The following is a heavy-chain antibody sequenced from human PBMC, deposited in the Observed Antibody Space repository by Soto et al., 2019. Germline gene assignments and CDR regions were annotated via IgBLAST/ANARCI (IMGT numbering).Heavy chain of an antibody. CDR2: IDWDDDK. V-gene: IGHV2-70*01. D-gene: IGHD3-9*01. CDR1: GFSLSTSGMC. Sequence: SGPTLVNPTQTLTLTCTFYGFSLSTSGMCVSWIRQPPGKALEWLALIDWDDDKYYSTSLKTRLTISKDTSKNQVVLTMTNMDPVDTATYYCARMARYYDILTGYQNPYYFDYWGQGTLVTVSS. CDR3: ARMARYYDILTGYQNPYYFDY. J-gene: IGHJ4*02.